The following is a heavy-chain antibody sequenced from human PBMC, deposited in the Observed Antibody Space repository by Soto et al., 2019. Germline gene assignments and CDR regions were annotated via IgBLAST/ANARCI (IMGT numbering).Heavy chain of an antibody. V-gene: IGHV4-59*01. J-gene: IGHJ3*02. Sequence: LSLTCTVSGGSISSYYWSWIRQPPGKGLEWIGYIYYSGSTNYNPSLKSRVTISVDTSKNQFSLKLSSVTAADTAVYYCARAPNGDAFDIWGQGTMVTVSS. CDR2: IYYSGST. CDR1: GGSISSYY. CDR3: ARAPNGDAFDI.